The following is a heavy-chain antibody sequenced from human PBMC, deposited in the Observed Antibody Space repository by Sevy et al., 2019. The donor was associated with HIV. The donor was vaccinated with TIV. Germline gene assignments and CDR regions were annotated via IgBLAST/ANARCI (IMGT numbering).Heavy chain of an antibody. V-gene: IGHV3-74*01. J-gene: IGHJ6*02. CDR3: ARPMTTVVTTASYYGMDV. CDR1: GFTFSSYW. CDR2: INSDGSST. Sequence: GGSLRLSCAASGFTFSSYWMHWVRQAPGKGLVWVSRINSDGSSTSYADSVKGRFTISRDNAKNTLYRQMNSLRAEDTAVYYCARPMTTVVTTASYYGMDVWGQGTTVTVSS. D-gene: IGHD4-17*01.